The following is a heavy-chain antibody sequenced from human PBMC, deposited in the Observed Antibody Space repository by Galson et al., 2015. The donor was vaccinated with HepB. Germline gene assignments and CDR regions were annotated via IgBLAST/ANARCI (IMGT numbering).Heavy chain of an antibody. J-gene: IGHJ5*02. Sequence: SLRLSCAASGFTFSSNYMSWVRQAPGKGLEWVSVIYSGGSTYYADSVKGRFTISRDNSKNTLYLQMNSLRAEDTAVYYCARGALADYDILTGYYNPNWFDPWGQGTLVTVSS. V-gene: IGHV3-66*01. CDR2: IYSGGST. CDR3: ARGALADYDILTGYYNPNWFDP. CDR1: GFTFSSNY. D-gene: IGHD3-9*01.